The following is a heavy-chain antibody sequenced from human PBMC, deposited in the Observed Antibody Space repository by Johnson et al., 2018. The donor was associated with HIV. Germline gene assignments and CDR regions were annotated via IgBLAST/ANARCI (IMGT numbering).Heavy chain of an antibody. Sequence: QVQLVESGGGLVKPGGSLRLSCAASGITFSDYQMSWIRQAPGKGLEWVSCISGSGDTKSYADSVKGRFNISRDNAKNSLFLQMNSLRAEDTAVYYCARPRVSSGRHGAFDIWGQGTMVTVSS. V-gene: IGHV3-11*04. CDR1: GITFSDYQ. J-gene: IGHJ3*02. D-gene: IGHD3-22*01. CDR2: ISGSGDTK. CDR3: ARPRVSSGRHGAFDI.